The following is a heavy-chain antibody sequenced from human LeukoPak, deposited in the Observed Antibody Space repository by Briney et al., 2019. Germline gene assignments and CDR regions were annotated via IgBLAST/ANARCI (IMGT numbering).Heavy chain of an antibody. CDR3: AREEGYRPFDY. J-gene: IGHJ4*02. V-gene: IGHV4-39*07. CDR2: IYYSGST. Sequence: SETLSLTCTVSGGSISSSSYYWGWIRQPPGKGLEWIGSIYYSGSTYYNPSLKSRVTMSIDTSKKQFSLKLNSVTAADTAVYYCAREEGYRPFDYWGQGTLVTVSS. D-gene: IGHD3-16*02. CDR1: GGSISSSSYY.